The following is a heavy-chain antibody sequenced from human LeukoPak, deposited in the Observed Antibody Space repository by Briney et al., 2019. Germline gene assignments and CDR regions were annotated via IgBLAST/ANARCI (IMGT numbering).Heavy chain of an antibody. V-gene: IGHV4-59*12. Sequence: SETLSLTCTVSGGSISSYYWSWIRQPPGKGLEWIGYIYYSGSTNYNPSLKSRVTISVDTSKNQFSLKLSSVTAADTAVYYCARLSGYSSGWYLPYYYYYYMDVWGKGTTVTISS. CDR1: GGSISSYY. D-gene: IGHD6-19*01. J-gene: IGHJ6*03. CDR2: IYYSGST. CDR3: ARLSGYSSGWYLPYYYYYYMDV.